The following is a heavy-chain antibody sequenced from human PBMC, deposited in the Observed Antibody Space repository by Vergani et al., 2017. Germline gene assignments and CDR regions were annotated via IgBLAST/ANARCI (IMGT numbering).Heavy chain of an antibody. J-gene: IGHJ6*02. V-gene: IGHV3-30*01. Sequence: VQLLESGGGLVQPGGSLRLSCAASGFTFSNYAMTWVRQAPGKGLEWVAVISYDGSNKYYADSVKGRFTISRDNSKNTLYLQMNSLRAEDTAVYYCARDDIVVTMGIYYGMDVWGQGTTVTVSS. CDR2: ISYDGSNK. D-gene: IGHD2-15*01. CDR1: GFTFSNYA. CDR3: ARDDIVVTMGIYYGMDV.